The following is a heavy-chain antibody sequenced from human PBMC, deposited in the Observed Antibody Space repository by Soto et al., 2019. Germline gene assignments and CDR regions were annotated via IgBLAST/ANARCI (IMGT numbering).Heavy chain of an antibody. V-gene: IGHV4-4*02. Sequence: QVQLQESGPGLVKPSGTLSLTCAVSGGSISSSNWWSWVRQPPGKGLEWIGEIYHRGSTNYNPSLKSRVTISVDKSKNQFSLKLSSVTAADTAVYYCARAHLNFYVGGNSGYFDYWGQGTLVTVSS. CDR3: ARAHLNFYVGGNSGYFDY. J-gene: IGHJ4*02. D-gene: IGHD2-21*02. CDR2: IYHRGST. CDR1: GGSISSSNW.